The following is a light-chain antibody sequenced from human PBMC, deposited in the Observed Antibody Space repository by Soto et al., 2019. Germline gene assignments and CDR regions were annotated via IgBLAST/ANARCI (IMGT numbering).Light chain of an antibody. CDR3: SSYTSSSTVL. CDR1: RSDVGGYNC. J-gene: IGLJ2*01. Sequence: QSALTQPASVSGSPGQSITISCTGTRSDVGGYNCVSWYQQHPGKAPKLTIYDVSNRPSGVSNRFSGSKSGNTASLTISGLQAEDEADYYCSSYTSSSTVLFGGGTKLTVL. V-gene: IGLV2-14*01. CDR2: DVS.